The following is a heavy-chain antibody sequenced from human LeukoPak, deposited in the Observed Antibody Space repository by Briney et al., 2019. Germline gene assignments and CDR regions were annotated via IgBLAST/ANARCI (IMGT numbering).Heavy chain of an antibody. J-gene: IGHJ4*02. V-gene: IGHV4-30-4*01. CDR2: IYYSGST. D-gene: IGHD3-10*01. CDR1: GGSISSGDYY. CDR3: AREREYGRTDY. Sequence: PSETLSLTCTVSGGSISSGDYYWSWIRRPPGKGLEWIGYIYYSGSTYYNPSLKSRVTISVDTSKNQFSLKLSSVTAADTAVYYCAREREYGRTDYWGQGTLVTVSS.